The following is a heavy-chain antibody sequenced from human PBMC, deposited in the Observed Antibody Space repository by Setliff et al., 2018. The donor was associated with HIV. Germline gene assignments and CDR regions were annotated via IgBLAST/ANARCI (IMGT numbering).Heavy chain of an antibody. CDR2: INTNSGNP. D-gene: IGHD2-15*01. CDR3: ARTWWGGWYHYYYYMDV. CDR1: GYTFSNYA. V-gene: IGHV7-4-1*02. Sequence: ASVKVSCKASGYTFSNYAVNWVRQAPGQGLEWMGYINTNSGNPTYAQGFTGRFVFSLDTSVSTAYLQISSLKAEDTAVYYCARTWWGGWYHYYYYMDVWGKGTTVTVSS. J-gene: IGHJ6*03.